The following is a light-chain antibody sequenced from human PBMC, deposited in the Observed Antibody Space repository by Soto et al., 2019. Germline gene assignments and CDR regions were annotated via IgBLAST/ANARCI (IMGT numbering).Light chain of an antibody. CDR2: GAS. CDR3: QQYGDSPPWT. Sequence: EIVMTQSPATLSVSPGERATLSCRASQTVSSSYLAWYQQKPGQAPRLLIYGASSRATGIPDRFSGSGSGTDFTPTITRLEPEDFAVYYCQQYGDSPPWTFGQGTKVDIK. CDR1: QTVSSSY. V-gene: IGKV3-20*01. J-gene: IGKJ1*01.